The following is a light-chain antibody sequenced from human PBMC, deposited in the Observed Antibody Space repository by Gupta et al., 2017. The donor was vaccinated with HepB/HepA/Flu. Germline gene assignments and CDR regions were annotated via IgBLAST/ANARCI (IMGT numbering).Light chain of an antibody. V-gene: IGKV3-20*01. CDR1: QTVSSSY. CDR3: QQSYTSPFT. Sequence: EIVLTQSPGTLSLSPGERATLSCRASQTVSSSYLAWYQQKVGQAPRLLIYGASIRATGIPDRFSGSGSGTDFTLTISRLEPEDFAVYYCQQSYTSPFTFGHGTRVDIK. CDR2: GAS. J-gene: IGKJ3*01.